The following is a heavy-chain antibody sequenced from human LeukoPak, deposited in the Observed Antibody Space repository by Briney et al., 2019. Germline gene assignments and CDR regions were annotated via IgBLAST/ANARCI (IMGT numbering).Heavy chain of an antibody. Sequence: ASVKVSCKASGYTFTSYAMNWVRQAPGQGPEWMGWISSNTGNPTYAQGFTGRFVFSLDTSVSTAYLQISSLKAEDTAVYYCATEILTMVRGITSDYWGQGTLVTVSS. J-gene: IGHJ4*02. CDR2: ISSNTGNP. V-gene: IGHV7-4-1*02. CDR3: ATEILTMVRGITSDY. D-gene: IGHD3-10*01. CDR1: GYTFTSYA.